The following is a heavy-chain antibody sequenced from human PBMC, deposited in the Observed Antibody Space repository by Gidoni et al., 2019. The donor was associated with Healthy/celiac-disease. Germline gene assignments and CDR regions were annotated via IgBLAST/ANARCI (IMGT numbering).Heavy chain of an antibody. J-gene: IGHJ3*02. Sequence: QVQLQQWGAGLLKPSETLSLTCAVYGGSFSGYYWSWIRQPPGKGLEWIGEINHSGSTNYNPSLKSRVTISVDTSKNQFSLKLSSVTAADTAVYYCARVGKLGGVGSFDIWGQGTMVTVSS. V-gene: IGHV4-34*01. CDR3: ARVGKLGGVGSFDI. D-gene: IGHD3-16*01. CDR1: GGSFSGYY. CDR2: INHSGST.